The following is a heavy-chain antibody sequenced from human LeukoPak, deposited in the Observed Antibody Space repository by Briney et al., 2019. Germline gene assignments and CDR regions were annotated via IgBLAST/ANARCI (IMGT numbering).Heavy chain of an antibody. D-gene: IGHD6-19*01. V-gene: IGHV3-33*01. Sequence: GGSLRLSCAASGFIFSTYVMHWVRQAPGKGLEWVAVIWYDGSDKYCADSVKGRFTISRDNSKNTVYLQMNSLRAEDTAVYYCARDRYSSGWSSGTDYWGQGTLVTVSS. CDR1: GFIFSTYV. CDR2: IWYDGSDK. CDR3: ARDRYSSGWSSGTDY. J-gene: IGHJ4*02.